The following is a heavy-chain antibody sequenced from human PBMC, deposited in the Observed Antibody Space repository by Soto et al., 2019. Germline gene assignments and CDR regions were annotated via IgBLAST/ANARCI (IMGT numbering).Heavy chain of an antibody. V-gene: IGHV3-30*03. D-gene: IGHD6-19*01. Sequence: GGSLRLSCAASGFTFSSYGMHWVRQAPGKGLEWVAVMSYDGSNKFYAGSVKGRFTISRDNSKNTLYLQMNSLSAEDTAVYYCARDLSSGWSCDYWGQGTLVTVSS. J-gene: IGHJ4*02. CDR2: MSYDGSNK. CDR1: GFTFSSYG. CDR3: ARDLSSGWSCDY.